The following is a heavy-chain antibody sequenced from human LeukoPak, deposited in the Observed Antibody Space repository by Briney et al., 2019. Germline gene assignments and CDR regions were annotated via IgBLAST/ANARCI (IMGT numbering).Heavy chain of an antibody. D-gene: IGHD3-22*01. CDR3: AKGHYYDSSGYYHY. J-gene: IGHJ4*02. V-gene: IGHV3-23*01. Sequence: PGGSLRLSCAASGFTFSSYGMSWVRQAPGKGLEWVSTIVSGSGGNTYYADSVKGRFTISRDNSKNTLYLQMNSLRAEDTAVYYCAKGHYYDSSGYYHYWGQGTLVTVSS. CDR2: IVSGSGGNT. CDR1: GFTFSSYG.